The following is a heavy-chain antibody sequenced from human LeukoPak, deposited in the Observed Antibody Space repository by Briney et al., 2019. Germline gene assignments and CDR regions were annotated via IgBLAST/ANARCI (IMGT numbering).Heavy chain of an antibody. J-gene: IGHJ3*02. CDR2: IRVYNGNT. CDR1: GYTFTSYG. V-gene: IGHV1-18*01. Sequence: ASVKVSCKASGYTFTSYGISWVRQAPGQGLEWMGWIRVYNGNTNYAQKLQGRVTMTTDTSTSTAYMELRSLRSEDTAVYYCARTSQLVRAFDIWGQGTMVTVSS. D-gene: IGHD6-13*01. CDR3: ARTSQLVRAFDI.